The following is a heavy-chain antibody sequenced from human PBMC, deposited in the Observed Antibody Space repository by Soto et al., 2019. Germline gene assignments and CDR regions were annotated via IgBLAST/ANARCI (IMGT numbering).Heavy chain of an antibody. CDR3: ARRYGLPIDAYF. V-gene: IGHV4-34*01. CDR1: GGSFSGYY. D-gene: IGHD3-16*01. CDR2: INHSGST. J-gene: IGHJ4*02. Sequence: SETLSLTCAVYGGSFSGYYWSWIRQPPGKGLEWIGEINHSGSTNYNPSLKSRVTISVDTSKNQFSLKLSSVTAADTAVYYCARRYGLPIDAYFWGQGILVTVSS.